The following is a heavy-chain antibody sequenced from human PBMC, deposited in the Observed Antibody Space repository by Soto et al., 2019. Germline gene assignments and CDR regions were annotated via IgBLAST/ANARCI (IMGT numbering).Heavy chain of an antibody. D-gene: IGHD2-21*01. CDR2: INPNSGGT. CDR1: GYTFSGFY. Sequence: ASVKVSCKASGYTFSGFYMHWVRQAPGQGLEWMGWINPNSGGTKSAEKFQGRVTMTRDTSISTAYMELSRLTSDDTAVYYCAKATSATCTGSICYSFDYWGQGTLVTVSS. V-gene: IGHV1-2*02. CDR3: AKATSATCTGSICYSFDY. J-gene: IGHJ4*02.